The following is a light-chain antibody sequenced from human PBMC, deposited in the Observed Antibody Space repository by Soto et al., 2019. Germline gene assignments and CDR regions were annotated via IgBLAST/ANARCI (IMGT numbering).Light chain of an antibody. J-gene: IGKJ1*01. Sequence: EIMMTQSPATLSVSPGERATLSCRASQSVSSNLAWYQQKPGQAPRLLIYGASTRATGIPARFSGSGSGTEFTLTISSLQSEDFAVYYCQQYNNWPPLTFGQGTKVDI. V-gene: IGKV3-15*01. CDR1: QSVSSN. CDR2: GAS. CDR3: QQYNNWPPLT.